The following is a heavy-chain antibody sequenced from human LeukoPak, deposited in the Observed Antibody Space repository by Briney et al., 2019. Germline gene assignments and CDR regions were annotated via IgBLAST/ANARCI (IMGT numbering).Heavy chain of an antibody. CDR2: IYYSGST. CDR1: GGSISSGGYY. Sequence: SETLSLTCTVSGGSISSGGYYWSWIRQHPGKGLEWIGYIYYSGSTNYNPSLKSRVTISVDTSKNQFSLKLSSVTAADTAVYYCARAGPITIFGVVIPDAFDIWGQGTMVTVSS. J-gene: IGHJ3*02. V-gene: IGHV4-61*08. D-gene: IGHD3-3*01. CDR3: ARAGPITIFGVVIPDAFDI.